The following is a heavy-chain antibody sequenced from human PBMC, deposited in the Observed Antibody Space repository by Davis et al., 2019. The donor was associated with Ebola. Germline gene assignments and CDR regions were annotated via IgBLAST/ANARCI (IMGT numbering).Heavy chain of an antibody. CDR1: GFTFSGSS. CDR2: IISKANSYAT. Sequence: GESLKISCAASGFTFSGSSMHWVRQASGKGLEWVGRIISKANSYATAYAASVKGRFTISRDDSKNTAYLQMNSLKTEDTAVYYCVKDHTSPWIQLWTYDYWGQGTLVTVSS. D-gene: IGHD5-18*01. CDR3: VKDHTSPWIQLWTYDY. J-gene: IGHJ4*02. V-gene: IGHV3-73*01.